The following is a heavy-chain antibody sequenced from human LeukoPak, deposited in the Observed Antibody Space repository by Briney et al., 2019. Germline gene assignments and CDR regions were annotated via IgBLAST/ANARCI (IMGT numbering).Heavy chain of an antibody. Sequence: GGSLRLSCAASGFPFSSYAMHWVRQAPGKGVEYVSAISSNGGSTSYANSVKGRFTISRDNSKNTLYLQMGSLRAEDMAVYYCARSSIVVVSILDYWGQGTLVTVSS. CDR3: ARSSIVVVSILDY. CDR2: ISSNGGST. V-gene: IGHV3-64*01. J-gene: IGHJ4*02. D-gene: IGHD2-2*01. CDR1: GFPFSSYA.